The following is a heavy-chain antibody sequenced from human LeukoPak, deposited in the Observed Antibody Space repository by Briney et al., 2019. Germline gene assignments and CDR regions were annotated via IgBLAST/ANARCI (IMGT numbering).Heavy chain of an antibody. D-gene: IGHD7-27*01. CDR2: INHSGST. Sequence: SSETLSLTCAVYGGSFSGYYWSWIRQPPGKGLEWIGEINHSGSTNYNPSLKSRVTISVDTSKNQFSLKLSSVTAADTAVYYCATLGIGPYYYGMDVWGQGTTVTVSS. J-gene: IGHJ6*02. CDR3: ATLGIGPYYYGMDV. CDR1: GGSFSGYY. V-gene: IGHV4-34*01.